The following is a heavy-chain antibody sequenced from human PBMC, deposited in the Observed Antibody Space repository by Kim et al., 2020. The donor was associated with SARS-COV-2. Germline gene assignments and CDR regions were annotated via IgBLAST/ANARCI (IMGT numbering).Heavy chain of an antibody. J-gene: IGHJ4*02. D-gene: IGHD1-26*01. CDR1: GFTFSSYG. CDR3: AREGGATRYFDY. V-gene: IGHV3-33*08. CDR2: IWYDGSNK. Sequence: GGSLRLSCAASGFTFSSYGMHWVRQAPGKGLEWVAVIWYDGSNKYYADSVKGRFTISRDNSKNTLYLQMNSLRAEDTAVYYCAREGGATRYFDYWGQGTLVTVSS.